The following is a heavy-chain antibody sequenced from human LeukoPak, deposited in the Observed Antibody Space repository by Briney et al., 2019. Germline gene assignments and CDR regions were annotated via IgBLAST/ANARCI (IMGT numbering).Heavy chain of an antibody. Sequence: ASVKVSCKASGYTFTGYYMHWVRQAPGQGLEWMGWINPNSGGTNYAQKFQGRVTMTRDTSISTAYMELSRLRSDDTAVYYCARDREMATNRHYFDYWGQGTLVTVSS. J-gene: IGHJ4*02. D-gene: IGHD5-24*01. CDR2: INPNSGGT. CDR1: GYTFTGYY. CDR3: ARDREMATNRHYFDY. V-gene: IGHV1-2*02.